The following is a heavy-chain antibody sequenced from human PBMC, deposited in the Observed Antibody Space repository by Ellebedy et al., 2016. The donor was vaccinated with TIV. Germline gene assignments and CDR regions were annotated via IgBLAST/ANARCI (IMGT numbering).Heavy chain of an antibody. CDR3: ARDPIGSGDFDY. CDR2: IYYSGST. CDR1: GGSTSSSSYY. Sequence: SETLSLXXTVSGGSTSSSSYYWGWIRQPPGKGLEWIGSIYYSGSTYYNPSLKSRATISVDTSKNQFSLKLSSVTSADTAVYYCARDPIGSGDFDYWGQGTLVTVSS. D-gene: IGHD2-21*01. V-gene: IGHV4-39*07. J-gene: IGHJ4*02.